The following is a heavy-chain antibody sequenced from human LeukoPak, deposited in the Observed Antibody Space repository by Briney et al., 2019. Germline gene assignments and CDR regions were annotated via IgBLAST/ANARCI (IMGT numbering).Heavy chain of an antibody. CDR1: GFSFSSYA. CDR3: AKASDDFWRGYTNWFDP. Sequence: GGSLRLSCAASGFSFSSYAMSWVRQAPGKGLEWVSAIGGSGGNTFSADSVKGRFSISRDNSKNTLYLQMNSLRAEDTDIYYCAKASDDFWRGYTNWFDPWGQGTLVTVSS. CDR2: IGGSGGNT. J-gene: IGHJ5*02. D-gene: IGHD3-3*01. V-gene: IGHV3-23*01.